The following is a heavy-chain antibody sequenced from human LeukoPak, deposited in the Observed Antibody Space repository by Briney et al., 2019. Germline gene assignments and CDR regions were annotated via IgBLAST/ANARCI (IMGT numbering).Heavy chain of an antibody. CDR1: GDSIRTSSYY. CDR2: IYYSGNT. CDR3: ARQFYHDSSGADY. D-gene: IGHD3-22*01. V-gene: IGHV4-39*01. J-gene: IGHJ4*02. Sequence: NPSETLSLTCTVSGDSIRTSSYYWGWIRQPPGKGLEWIGSIYYSGNTYYNPSLKSRVAISMDTSKNQFSLKLTSVTAADTAVYYCARQFYHDSSGADYWGQGALVTVSS.